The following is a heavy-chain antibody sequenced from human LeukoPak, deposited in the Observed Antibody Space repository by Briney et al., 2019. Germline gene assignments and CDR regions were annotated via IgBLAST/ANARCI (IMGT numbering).Heavy chain of an antibody. CDR1: GFTFSTYS. CDR3: ARAKTTYYYDSSSGY. J-gene: IGHJ4*02. V-gene: IGHV3-21*01. CDR2: ISSNSNNI. Sequence: GGSLRLSCAASGFTFSTYSMNWVRQAPGKGLEWVSSISSNSNNIYYADSVKGRFTMSRDNAKNSLYLQMNSPRAEDTAVYYCARAKTTYYYDSSSGYWGQGALVTVSS. D-gene: IGHD3-22*01.